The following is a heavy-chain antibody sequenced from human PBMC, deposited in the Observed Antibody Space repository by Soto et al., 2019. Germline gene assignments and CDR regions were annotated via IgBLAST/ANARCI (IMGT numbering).Heavy chain of an antibody. CDR3: AKEGPYYDFWSDDYFDY. V-gene: IGHV3-23*01. Sequence: EVQLLESGGGLVQPGGSLRLSCAASGFTFSSYAMSWVRQAPGKGLEWVSAISGSGGSTYYADSVKGRFTISRDNSKNTLYLQMNSLRAEDTAVYYCAKEGPYYDFWSDDYFDYWGQGTLVTVSS. J-gene: IGHJ4*02. CDR1: GFTFSSYA. CDR2: ISGSGGST. D-gene: IGHD3-3*01.